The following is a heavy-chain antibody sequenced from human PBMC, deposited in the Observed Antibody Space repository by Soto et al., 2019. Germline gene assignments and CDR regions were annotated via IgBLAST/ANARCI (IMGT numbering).Heavy chain of an antibody. Sequence: PSETLSLTCSVSGYSVTSSDYYFSCIRQPPGKGLELIGSMFYSGLTYYNPSLKSRVTLSVDTSKNQFSVRLNSVTAADTAVYYCAPLSVSLSGPYGIHVWGQGTTVTVSS. CDR1: GYSVTSSDYY. V-gene: IGHV4-39*01. D-gene: IGHD2-15*01. J-gene: IGHJ6*02. CDR2: MFYSGLT. CDR3: APLSVSLSGPYGIHV.